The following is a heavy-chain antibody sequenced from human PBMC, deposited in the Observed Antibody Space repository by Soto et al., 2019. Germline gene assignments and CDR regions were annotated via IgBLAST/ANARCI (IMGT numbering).Heavy chain of an antibody. J-gene: IGHJ3*02. V-gene: IGHV4-31*03. CDR3: ARSAADDAFDI. CDR2: IYYSGST. Sequence: PSETLSLTCTVSGGSISSGGYYWSWIRQHPGKGLEWIGYIYYSGSTYYNPSLKSRVTISVDTSKNQFSLKLSSVTAADTAVYYCARSAADDAFDIWGQGTMVTVSS. D-gene: IGHD6-13*01. CDR1: GGSISSGGYY.